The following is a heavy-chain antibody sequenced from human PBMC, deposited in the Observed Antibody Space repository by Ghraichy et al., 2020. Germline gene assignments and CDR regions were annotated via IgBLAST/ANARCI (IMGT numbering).Heavy chain of an antibody. Sequence: GGSLRLSCVGSGFPFDSYNMNWVRQSPGKGLEWVAYITSSSRTIFYADSVMGRFTVSRDNAQNSLYLQMKSLRDEDTAVYYCARASTVVRFYYYAGLDVWGQGTTVTVAS. J-gene: IGHJ6*02. CDR2: ITSSSRTI. D-gene: IGHD4-23*01. CDR1: GFPFDSYN. V-gene: IGHV3-48*02. CDR3: ARASTVVRFYYYAGLDV.